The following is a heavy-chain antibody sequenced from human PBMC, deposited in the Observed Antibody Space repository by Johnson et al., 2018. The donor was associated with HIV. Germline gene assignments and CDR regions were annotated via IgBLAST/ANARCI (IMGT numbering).Heavy chain of an antibody. Sequence: QVQLVDSGGGVVQPGRSLRLSCAASGFTFSSYAMHWVRQAPGKGLEWVAVISYDGNDKYYADSVKGRFTISRDISKSTLYLQMNSLGPEDTAVYYCAKGRAQHLDGGAFDIWGQGTMVTVSS. V-gene: IGHV3-30*04. J-gene: IGHJ3*02. D-gene: IGHD6-13*01. CDR3: AKGRAQHLDGGAFDI. CDR1: GFTFSSYA. CDR2: ISYDGNDK.